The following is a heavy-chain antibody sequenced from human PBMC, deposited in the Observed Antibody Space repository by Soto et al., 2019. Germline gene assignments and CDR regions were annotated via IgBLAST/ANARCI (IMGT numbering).Heavy chain of an antibody. CDR3: VRDIAYCSGGSCYTYALDV. Sequence: GGSLRLSCAVSGFTLSNYWVHWVRQAPGKGLVWVSHINTDGSSINYADSVKGRFTISRDNAKNTLYLQMNSLRAEDTAVYYCVRDIAYCSGGSCYTYALDVWGQGTTVTV. J-gene: IGHJ6*02. V-gene: IGHV3-74*01. D-gene: IGHD2-15*01. CDR1: GFTLSNYW. CDR2: INTDGSSI.